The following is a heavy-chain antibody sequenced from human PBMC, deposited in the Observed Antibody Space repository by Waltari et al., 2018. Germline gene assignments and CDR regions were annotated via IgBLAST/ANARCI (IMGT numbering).Heavy chain of an antibody. CDR1: GYSISSGYY. CDR3: ARFAWNYGSDY. Sequence: QVQLQESGPGLVKPSETLSLTCAVSGYSISSGYYWGWIRQPPGKGLEWIGSIYHSGSTYYNPSPKSRVTISVYTSKNQFSLKLSSVTAADTAVYYCARFAWNYGSDYWGQGTLVTVSS. J-gene: IGHJ4*02. CDR2: IYHSGST. V-gene: IGHV4-38-2*01. D-gene: IGHD1-7*01.